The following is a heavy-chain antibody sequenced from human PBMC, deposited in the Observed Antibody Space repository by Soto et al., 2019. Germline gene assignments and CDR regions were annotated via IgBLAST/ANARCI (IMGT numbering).Heavy chain of an antibody. CDR3: GASHATVPVPRYFVP. D-gene: IGHD6-19*01. J-gene: IGHJ5*02. CDR1: GLTFDKFA. CDR2: LGSGIRGT. V-gene: IGHV3-23*01. Sequence: GGSVRLRCAASGLTFDKFAMSWARPAIGKGLEWVSALGSGIRGTHYVDSVKGRLTISRDDSKNTLNLKMNILTAVDTAVNDRGASHATVPVPRYFVPWRHATPVPVS.